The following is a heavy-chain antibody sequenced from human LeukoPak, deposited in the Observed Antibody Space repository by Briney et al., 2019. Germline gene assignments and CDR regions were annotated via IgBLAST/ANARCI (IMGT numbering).Heavy chain of an antibody. Sequence: GGSLRLSRAASGFTFSSYAMSWVRQAPGKGLEWVSAISGSGGSTYYADSVKGRFTISRDNSKNTLYLQMNSLRAEDTAVYYCAKDLSGDYVYFFDYWGQGTLVTVSS. J-gene: IGHJ4*02. CDR1: GFTFSSYA. CDR2: ISGSGGST. V-gene: IGHV3-23*01. D-gene: IGHD4-17*01. CDR3: AKDLSGDYVYFFDY.